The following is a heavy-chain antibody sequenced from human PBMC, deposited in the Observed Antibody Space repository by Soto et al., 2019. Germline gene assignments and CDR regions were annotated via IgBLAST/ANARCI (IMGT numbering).Heavy chain of an antibody. V-gene: IGHV4-4*02. D-gene: IGHD1-26*01. CDR1: GGSLSNSNW. Sequence: QVQLQESGPGLLKPSGTLSLTCSVFGGSLSNSNWWTWVRQPPGKGLDWIGEIFHSGSTNYNSSLMGRVTISVDKANNQFSLKLRSVAAADTGVYYCAHRPIVGAAIWGQGTVVTVSA. CDR2: IFHSGST. J-gene: IGHJ4*02. CDR3: AHRPIVGAAI.